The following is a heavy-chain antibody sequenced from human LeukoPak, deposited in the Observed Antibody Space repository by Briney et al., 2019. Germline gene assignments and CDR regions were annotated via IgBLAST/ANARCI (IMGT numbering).Heavy chain of an antibody. V-gene: IGHV1-2*02. CDR3: ARDQVDAGNYFAFFDY. CDR1: GYTLTGYY. CDR2: IYPHSGGT. Sequence: GASVKVSCKASGYTLTGYYIHWVRQAPGQGPEWMGWIYPHSGGTNYAQKFQGRVTMTRDTSISTAYMELSRLRSDDTAVYYCARDQVDAGNYFAFFDYWGQGTLVTVSS. J-gene: IGHJ4*02. D-gene: IGHD1-26*01.